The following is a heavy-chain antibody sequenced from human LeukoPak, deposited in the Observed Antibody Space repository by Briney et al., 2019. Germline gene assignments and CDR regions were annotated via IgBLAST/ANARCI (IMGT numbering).Heavy chain of an antibody. CDR1: GESFSGYY. D-gene: IGHD5-12*01. CDR2: INHSGST. V-gene: IGHV4-34*01. CDR3: ARGLRSIVASGGDAFDI. Sequence: SETLSLTCAVYGESFSGYYWSWIRQPPGEGLEWIGEINHSGSTNYNPSLRSRVTISVDTSKNQFSLKLSSVTAADTAVYYCARGLRSIVASGGDAFDIWGQGTMVTVSS. J-gene: IGHJ3*02.